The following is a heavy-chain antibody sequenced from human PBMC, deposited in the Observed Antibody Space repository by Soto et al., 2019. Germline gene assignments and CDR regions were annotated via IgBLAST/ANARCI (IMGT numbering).Heavy chain of an antibody. D-gene: IGHD3-10*01. CDR3: QWSRRQAPAPAMYYCARHDSVSVSYWAAPFPRYYYYGLDV. V-gene: IGHV5-10-1*01. J-gene: IGHJ6*02. CDR1: GYSFTSYW. CDR2: IDPSDSYS. Sequence: EVQLVQSGAEVKKPGESLRISCKGSGYSFTSYWITWVRQMPGKGLEWMGVIDPSDSYSNYSPSFQGHVTISAAKSLPPXXRHVLLSAAXSXTXAXXQWSRRQAPAPAMYYCARHDSVSVSYWAAPFPRYYYYGLDVWGQGTTVTVSS.